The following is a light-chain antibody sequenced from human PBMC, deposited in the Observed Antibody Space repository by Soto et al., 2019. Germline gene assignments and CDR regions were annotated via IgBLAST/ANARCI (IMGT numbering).Light chain of an antibody. Sequence: QSVLTQPASVSGSPGQSITISCPGTSSDIGGFNYVSWYQQHPGKAPKLMIYGVSNRPSGISIRFSGSKSGNTASLTISGLQAEDEGKYYCSSYTSTNTFVLFGGGTKLTVL. CDR2: GVS. CDR3: SSYTSTNTFVL. V-gene: IGLV2-14*01. J-gene: IGLJ2*01. CDR1: SSDIGGFNY.